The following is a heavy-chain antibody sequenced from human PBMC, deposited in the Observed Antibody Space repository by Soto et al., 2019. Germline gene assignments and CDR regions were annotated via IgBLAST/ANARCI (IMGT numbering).Heavy chain of an antibody. Sequence: QVPLVQSGAEVKKPGASVKVSCKASGYTFTSYDINWVRQATGQGLEWMGWMNPNSGNTGYAQKFQGRVTMTRNTSISTAYMELSSLRSEDTAVYYCARGLPGFLPRYDFWSGYYISGWFDPWGQGTLVTVSS. CDR1: GYTFTSYD. V-gene: IGHV1-8*01. J-gene: IGHJ5*02. CDR2: MNPNSGNT. D-gene: IGHD3-3*01. CDR3: ARGLPGFLPRYDFWSGYYISGWFDP.